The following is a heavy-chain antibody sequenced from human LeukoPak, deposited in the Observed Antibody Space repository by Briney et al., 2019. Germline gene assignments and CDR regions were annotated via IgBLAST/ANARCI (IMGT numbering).Heavy chain of an antibody. Sequence: TGGSLRLSCAASGFTFSSYSMNWVRQAPGKGLEWVSSISSSSSYIYYADLVKGRFTISRDISKNTLYLQMSSLRAEDTAVYYCARRAGGYSHPYDYWGQGVLVTVSS. CDR1: GFTFSSYS. CDR2: ISSSSSYI. D-gene: IGHD4-23*01. V-gene: IGHV3-21*04. CDR3: ARRAGGYSHPYDY. J-gene: IGHJ4*02.